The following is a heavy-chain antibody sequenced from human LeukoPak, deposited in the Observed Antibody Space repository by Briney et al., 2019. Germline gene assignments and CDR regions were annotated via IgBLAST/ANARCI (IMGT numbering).Heavy chain of an antibody. Sequence: GGSLRLSCAASGFTFSSYWMSWVRQAPGKGLEWVAIIKQDGGEKNCVDSVKGRFTIPRDNAKNSLYLQMNSLRAEDTAVYYCARVVPRGDSSGYNYFDYWGQGTLVTVSS. CDR2: IKQDGGEK. V-gene: IGHV3-7*03. CDR3: ARVVPRGDSSGYNYFDY. J-gene: IGHJ4*02. D-gene: IGHD3-22*01. CDR1: GFTFSSYW.